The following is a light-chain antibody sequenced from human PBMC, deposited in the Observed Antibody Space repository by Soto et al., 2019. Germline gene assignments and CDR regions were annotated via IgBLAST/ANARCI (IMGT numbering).Light chain of an antibody. CDR3: QQRSNWRLT. J-gene: IGKJ4*01. V-gene: IGKV3D-20*02. Sequence: EIVLTQSPGTLSLSPGERATLSCRASQSLRNNYLAWYQQKPGQAPRFLIYGASARATGIPDRFSGGGSGTDFTLTISRLEPEDFAVYYCQQRSNWRLTFGGGTKVDIK. CDR1: QSLRNNY. CDR2: GAS.